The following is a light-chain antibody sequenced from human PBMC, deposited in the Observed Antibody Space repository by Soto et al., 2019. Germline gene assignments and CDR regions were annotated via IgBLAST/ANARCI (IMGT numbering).Light chain of an antibody. CDR2: LEGSGSY. V-gene: IGLV4-60*02. CDR3: ETWDDNAWV. J-gene: IGLJ3*02. Sequence: QLVLTQSSSASASLGSSVKLTCTLSSGHRGYIIAWHQQQPGKAPRYLMKLEGSGSYNKGSGVPDRFSGSSSGADRYLTISNLQFEDEADYYCETWDDNAWVFGGGTKVTVL. CDR1: SGHRGYI.